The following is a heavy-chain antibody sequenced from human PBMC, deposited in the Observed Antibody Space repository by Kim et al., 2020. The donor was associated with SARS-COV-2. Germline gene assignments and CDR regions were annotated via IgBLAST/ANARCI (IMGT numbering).Heavy chain of an antibody. Sequence: GGSLRLSCAASGFTFSSYAMSWVRQAPGKGLEWVSAISGSGGSTYYADSVKGRFTISRDNSKNTLYLQMNSLRAEDTAVYYCAKESGSGYGSGSSRSDLSYWGQGTLVTVSS. CDR1: GFTFSSYA. D-gene: IGHD3-10*01. CDR2: ISGSGGST. CDR3: AKESGSGYGSGSSRSDLSY. J-gene: IGHJ4*02. V-gene: IGHV3-23*01.